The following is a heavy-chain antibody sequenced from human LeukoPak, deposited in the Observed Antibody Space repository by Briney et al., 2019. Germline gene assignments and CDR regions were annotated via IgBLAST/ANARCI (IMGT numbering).Heavy chain of an antibody. V-gene: IGHV1-46*01. D-gene: IGHD3-10*01. Sequence: GSVKVSCKASGYTFTNYYMHWVRQAPGQGLEWMGIINPSSGSTSYAQKFQGRVTMTRDTSTSTVYMELSSLRSEDTAVYYCARERGSIGFDYWGQGTLVTVSS. CDR1: GYTFTNYY. CDR2: INPSSGST. J-gene: IGHJ4*02. CDR3: ARERGSIGFDY.